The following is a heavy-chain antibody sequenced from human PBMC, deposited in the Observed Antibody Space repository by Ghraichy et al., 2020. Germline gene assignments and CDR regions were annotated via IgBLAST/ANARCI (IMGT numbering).Heavy chain of an antibody. CDR3: ARMVGSGSYYLPGVYFDY. CDR1: SYTFSTYG. V-gene: IGHV1-18*04. J-gene: IGHJ4*02. Sequence: ASVKVSCKASSYTFSTYGISWVRQAPGLGLEWMGWINTYNGNTNYAQKFQGRVTMTTDTSTSTAYMELRSLISDDTAVFYCARMVGSGSYYLPGVYFDYWGQGTLVTVSS. CDR2: INTYNGNT. D-gene: IGHD3-10*01.